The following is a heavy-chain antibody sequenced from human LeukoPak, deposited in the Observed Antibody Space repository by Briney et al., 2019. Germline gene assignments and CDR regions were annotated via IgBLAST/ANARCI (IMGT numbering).Heavy chain of an antibody. V-gene: IGHV3-48*03. CDR2: ISSSGSTI. CDR3: AKPLQDILTGYYAY. CDR1: GFTFSSYE. D-gene: IGHD3-9*01. J-gene: IGHJ4*02. Sequence: PGGSLRLSCAASGFTFSSYEMNWVRQAPGKGLEWVSYISSSGSTIYYADSVKGRFTISRDNAKNSLYLQMNSLRAEDTAVYYCAKPLQDILTGYYAYWGQGTLVTVSS.